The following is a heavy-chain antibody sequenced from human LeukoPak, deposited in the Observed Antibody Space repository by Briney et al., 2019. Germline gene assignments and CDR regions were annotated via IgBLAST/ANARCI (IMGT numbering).Heavy chain of an antibody. CDR2: IYYSGST. CDR1: GGSIRSSSYY. J-gene: IGHJ5*02. CDR3: ARGCSAGTPHNWFDP. Sequence: KPSETLSLTCTVSGGSIRSSSYYWGWIRQPPGKGLEWIGSIYYSGSTNYNPSLKSRVTISVDTSKNQFSLKLSSVTAADTAVYYCARGCSAGTPHNWFDPWGQGTLVTVSS. V-gene: IGHV4-39*07. D-gene: IGHD6-13*01.